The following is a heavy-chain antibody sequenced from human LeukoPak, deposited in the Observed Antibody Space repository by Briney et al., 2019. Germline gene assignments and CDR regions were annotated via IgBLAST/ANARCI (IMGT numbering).Heavy chain of an antibody. CDR2: ISAYNGNT. CDR3: ARSMVRTYAPMDV. D-gene: IGHD3-10*01. CDR1: GYTFTSYG. Sequence: ASVKVSCKASGYTFTSYGISWVRQAPGQGLEWMGWISAYNGNTNYAQKLQGRGTMTTDTSTSTAYMELRSPRSDDTAVYYCARSMVRTYAPMDVWGKGTTVTVSS. V-gene: IGHV1-18*04. J-gene: IGHJ6*04.